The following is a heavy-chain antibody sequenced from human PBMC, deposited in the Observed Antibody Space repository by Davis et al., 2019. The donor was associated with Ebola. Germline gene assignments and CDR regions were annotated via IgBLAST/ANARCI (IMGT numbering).Heavy chain of an antibody. Sequence: SLKISCAASGFTFSSYGMHWVRQAPGKGLEWVAVISYDGSNKYYADSVKGRFTISRDNSKNTLYLQMNSLRAEDTDVYYCAKEGIAALGYYYGMDVWGQGTTVTVSS. D-gene: IGHD6-6*01. J-gene: IGHJ6*02. CDR2: ISYDGSNK. V-gene: IGHV3-30*18. CDR3: AKEGIAALGYYYGMDV. CDR1: GFTFSSYG.